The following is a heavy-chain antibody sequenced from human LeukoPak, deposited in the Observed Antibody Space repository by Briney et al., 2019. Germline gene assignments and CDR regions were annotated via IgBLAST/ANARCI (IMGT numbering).Heavy chain of an antibody. CDR2: IYYSGST. CDR1: GGSISSYY. Sequence: SETLSLTCTVSGGSISSYYWSWIRQPPGKGLEWIGYIYYSGSTNYNPSLKSRVTISVDTSKNQFSLKLSSVTAADTAVYYCASSSRADTAMDPFDYWGQGTLVTVSS. V-gene: IGHV4-59*01. CDR3: ASSSRADTAMDPFDY. J-gene: IGHJ4*02. D-gene: IGHD5-18*01.